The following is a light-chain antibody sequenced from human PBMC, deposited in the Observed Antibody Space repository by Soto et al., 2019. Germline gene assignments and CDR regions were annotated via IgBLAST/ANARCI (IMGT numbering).Light chain of an antibody. CDR2: DAS. CDR3: HQYNGIET. J-gene: IGKJ1*01. CDR1: QIISTF. V-gene: IGKV1-5*01. Sequence: DIQMTQSPSTLSASVGDRVTITCRASQIISTFLVWYQQKVGQPPKLLITDASTLQSGIPPRFSGSGSGTEFTLTISSLQPDDFATYYCHQYNGIETFGQGTKVEI.